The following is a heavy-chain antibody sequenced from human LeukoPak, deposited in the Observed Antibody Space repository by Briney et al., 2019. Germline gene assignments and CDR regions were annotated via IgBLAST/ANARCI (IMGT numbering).Heavy chain of an antibody. J-gene: IGHJ4*02. CDR1: GFTFSSYS. CDR2: ISSSSYI. Sequence: GGSLRLSCAASGFTFSSYSMNWVRQAPGKGLEWVSSISSSSYIYYADSVKGRFTIFRDNAKNSLYLQMNSLRAEDTAVYYCARDPGIVVVPAAAHFDYWGQGTLVTVSS. CDR3: ARDPGIVVVPAAAHFDY. V-gene: IGHV3-21*01. D-gene: IGHD2-2*01.